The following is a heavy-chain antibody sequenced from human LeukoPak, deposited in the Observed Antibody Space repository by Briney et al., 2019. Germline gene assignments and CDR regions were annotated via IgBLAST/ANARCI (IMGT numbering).Heavy chain of an antibody. J-gene: IGHJ6*02. V-gene: IGHV4-59*01. CDR2: INYSGSA. CDR1: GGSICGYY. Sequence: SETLSLTCSVSGGSICGYYWSCVRQPPGKGPECIGQINYSGSADYNPSLKSRITMSVATSRNQISLKLSSVTAADTAIYYCVRFGVNYDMDVWGQGTTVTVFS. CDR3: VRFGVNYDMDV. D-gene: IGHD3-16*01.